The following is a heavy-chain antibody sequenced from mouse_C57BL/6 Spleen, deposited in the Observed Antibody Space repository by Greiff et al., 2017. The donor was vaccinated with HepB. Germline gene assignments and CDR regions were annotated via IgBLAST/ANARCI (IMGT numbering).Heavy chain of an antibody. CDR1: GFNIKDYY. Sequence: VQLKQSGAELVRPGASVKLSCTASGFNIKDYYMHWVKQRPEQGLEWIGRIDPEDGDTEYAPKFQGKATMTADTSSHTAYLQLSSLTSEDTSVYYCTTSVYYGNPDWFAYCGQVTLVTVSA. CDR3: TTSVYYGNPDWFAY. CDR2: IDPEDGDT. D-gene: IGHD2-1*01. J-gene: IGHJ3*01. V-gene: IGHV14-1*01.